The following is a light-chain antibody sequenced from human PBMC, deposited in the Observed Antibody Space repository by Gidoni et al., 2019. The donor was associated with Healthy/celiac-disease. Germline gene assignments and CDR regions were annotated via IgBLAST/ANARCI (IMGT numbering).Light chain of an antibody. V-gene: IGLV3-1*01. Sequence: SYELTQPPSVSVSPGQTASITCSGDKLGAKYACWYQPKPGQSPVLVIYQDSKRPSGIPERFSGSNSGNTATLTISGTQAMDEADYYCQAWDSSTGVVFGGGTKLTVL. CDR3: QAWDSSTGVV. J-gene: IGLJ2*01. CDR2: QDS. CDR1: KLGAKY.